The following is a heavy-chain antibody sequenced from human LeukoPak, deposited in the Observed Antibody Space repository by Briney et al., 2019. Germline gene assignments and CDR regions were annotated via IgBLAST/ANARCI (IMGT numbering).Heavy chain of an antibody. J-gene: IGHJ6*03. V-gene: IGHV4-34*01. D-gene: IGHD4-17*01. Sequence: PSETLSLTCAVYGGSFSGYYWSWIRQPPGKGLEWIGEINHSGSTNYNPSLKSRVTISVDTSKNQFSLRLTSVTAADTAVYYCAQTVTTYDYYMDVWGKGTTVTVSS. CDR1: GGSFSGYY. CDR2: INHSGST. CDR3: AQTVTTYDYYMDV.